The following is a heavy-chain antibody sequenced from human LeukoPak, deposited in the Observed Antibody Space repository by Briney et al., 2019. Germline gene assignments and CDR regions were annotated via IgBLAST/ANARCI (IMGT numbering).Heavy chain of an antibody. CDR1: GYSFTTYW. CDR3: ARQKGGYCSGGSCYGLIYFDY. D-gene: IGHD2-15*01. V-gene: IGHV5-51*01. Sequence: GESLKISCRVSGYSFTTYWIAWVRQMPGKGLEWMGIIYPGDSDTRYSPSFQGQVTISADKSISTAYLQWSSLKASDTAMYYCARQKGGYCSGGSCYGLIYFDYWSQGTLVTVSS. CDR2: IYPGDSDT. J-gene: IGHJ4*02.